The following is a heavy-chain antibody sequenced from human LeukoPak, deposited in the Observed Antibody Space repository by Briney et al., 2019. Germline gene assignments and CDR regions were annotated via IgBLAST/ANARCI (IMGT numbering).Heavy chain of an antibody. Sequence: PGGSLRFSCAASGFTFSRYWMSWVRQAPGKGLEWVANIKQDGSQKSYVDSVKGRFTIPRDNANNLLYLQMNSLRAEDTAVYYCARGSGSYYNVLGRFSNWGQGTLVTVSS. J-gene: IGHJ4*02. V-gene: IGHV3-7*01. D-gene: IGHD3-10*01. CDR2: IKQDGSQK. CDR3: ARGSGSYYNVLGRFSN. CDR1: GFTFSRYW.